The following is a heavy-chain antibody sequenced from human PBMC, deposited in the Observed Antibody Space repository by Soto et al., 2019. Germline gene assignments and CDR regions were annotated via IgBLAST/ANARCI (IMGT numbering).Heavy chain of an antibody. CDR1: GFTFSSYG. V-gene: IGHV3-33*01. D-gene: IGHD6-19*01. CDR3: ARDRSARTFYNWFDP. CDR2: IWYDGSNK. J-gene: IGHJ5*02. Sequence: QVQLVESGGGVVQPGRALRLSCAASGFTFSSYGMHWVRQAPGKGLEWVAVIWYDGSNKYYADSVKGRFTISRDNSKNTLYLQMNSLIAEDTAVYYCARDRSARTFYNWFDPWGQGTLVTVSS.